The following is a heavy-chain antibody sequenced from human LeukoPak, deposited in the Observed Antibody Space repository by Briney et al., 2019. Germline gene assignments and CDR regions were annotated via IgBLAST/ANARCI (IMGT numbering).Heavy chain of an antibody. CDR3: ASTALNYDFWSGYYTPSWFDP. V-gene: IGHV4-59*01. CDR1: GGSISSYY. J-gene: IGHJ5*02. D-gene: IGHD3-3*01. CDR2: IYYSGST. Sequence: SETLSLTCTVSGGSISSYYWSWIRQPPGKGLEWIGYIYYSGSTNYNPSLKSRVTISVDTSKNQFSLKLSSVTAADTAVYYCASTALNYDFWSGYYTPSWFDPWGQGTLVTVSS.